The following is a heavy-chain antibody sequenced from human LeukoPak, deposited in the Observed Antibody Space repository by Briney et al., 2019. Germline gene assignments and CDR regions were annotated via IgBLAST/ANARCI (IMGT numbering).Heavy chain of an antibody. Sequence: GGSLRLSCAASGFTFSSYWMHWVRQAPGKGLVWVSRINSDGSSTSYADSVKGRFTISRDNAKNTLYLQMNSLRAEDTAVYYCARNYDYVWARIDYWGQGTLVTVSS. CDR1: GFTFSSYW. V-gene: IGHV3-74*01. CDR3: ARNYDYVWARIDY. CDR2: INSDGSST. J-gene: IGHJ4*02. D-gene: IGHD3-16*01.